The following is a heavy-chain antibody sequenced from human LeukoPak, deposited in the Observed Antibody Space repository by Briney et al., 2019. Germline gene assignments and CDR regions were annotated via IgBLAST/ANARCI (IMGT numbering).Heavy chain of an antibody. V-gene: IGHV1-2*04. CDR2: INPNSGGT. J-gene: IGHJ4*02. CDR3: ARSPSYLSSGWYYFDY. Sequence: GASVKVSCKASGYTFTGYYMHWVRQAPGQGLEWMGWINPNSGGTNYAQKFQGWVTMTRDTSISTAYMELSRLRSDDTAVYYCARSPSYLSSGWYYFDYWGQGTLVTVSS. CDR1: GYTFTGYY. D-gene: IGHD6-19*01.